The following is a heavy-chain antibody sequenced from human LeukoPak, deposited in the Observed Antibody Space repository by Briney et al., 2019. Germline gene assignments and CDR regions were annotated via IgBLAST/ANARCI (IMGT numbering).Heavy chain of an antibody. CDR3: ARDNSMEDTAWWFDP. J-gene: IGHJ5*02. V-gene: IGHV1-46*01. CDR1: GYTFTSYY. Sequence: ASVKVSCKASGYTFTSYYMHWVRQAPGQGLGWMGIINPSGGSTSYAQKFQGRVTMTRDMSTSTDYMELSSLRSEDTAVYYCARDNSMEDTAWWFDPWGQGTLVTVSS. D-gene: IGHD1-1*01. CDR2: INPSGGST.